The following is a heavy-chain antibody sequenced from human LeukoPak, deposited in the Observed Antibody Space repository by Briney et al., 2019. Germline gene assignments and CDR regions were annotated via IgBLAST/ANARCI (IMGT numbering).Heavy chain of an antibody. CDR2: IKQDGSEK. CDR3: ARARGFVVVVAATYYFDY. Sequence: PGGSLRLSCAASGFTFSSYWMSWVRQAPGKGLEWVANIKQDGSEKYYVDSVKGRFTISRDNAKNSLYLQMNGLRAEDTAVYYCARARGFVVVVAATYYFDYWGQGTLVTVSS. CDR1: GFTFSSYW. J-gene: IGHJ4*02. D-gene: IGHD2-15*01. V-gene: IGHV3-7*01.